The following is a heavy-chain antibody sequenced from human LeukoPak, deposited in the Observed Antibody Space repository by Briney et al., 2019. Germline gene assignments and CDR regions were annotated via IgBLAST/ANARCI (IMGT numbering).Heavy chain of an antibody. Sequence: GASVKVSCKASGYTFTSYGICWVRQAPGQGLEWMGWISAYNGNTNYAQKLQGRVTMTTDTSTSTAYMELRSLRSDDTAVYYCARGPPIVATIDSGWFDPWGQGTLVTVSS. J-gene: IGHJ5*02. CDR1: GYTFTSYG. V-gene: IGHV1-18*01. CDR3: ARGPPIVATIDSGWFDP. CDR2: ISAYNGNT. D-gene: IGHD5-12*01.